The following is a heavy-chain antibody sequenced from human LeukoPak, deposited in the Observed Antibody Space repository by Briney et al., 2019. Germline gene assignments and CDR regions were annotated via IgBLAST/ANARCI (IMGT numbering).Heavy chain of an antibody. CDR2: IYYSGSI. Sequence: KPSETLSLTQTVSGGSISIRSYYWGWIRQPPGKGLEWIESIYYSGSIYYNPSLKSRVTISVDTSKNQFSLKLSSVTAADTAVYYCARGIEVPAVFHYYYMDVWGKGTTVTVSS. J-gene: IGHJ6*03. CDR3: ARGIEVPAVFHYYYMDV. V-gene: IGHV4-39*07. CDR1: GGSISIRSYY. D-gene: IGHD2-2*01.